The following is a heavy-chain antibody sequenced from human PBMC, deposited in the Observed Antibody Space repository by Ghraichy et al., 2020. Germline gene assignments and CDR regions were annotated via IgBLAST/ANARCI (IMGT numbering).Heavy chain of an antibody. D-gene: IGHD5-18*01. CDR1: GGTFSSYA. CDR2: IIPIFGTA. V-gene: IGHV1-69*13. J-gene: IGHJ4*02. CDR3: AMSVDTAPPMAYDY. Sequence: SVKVSCKASGGTFSSYAISWVRQAPGQGLEWMGGIIPIFGTANYAQKFQGRVTITADESTSTAYMELSSLRSEDTAVYYCAMSVDTAPPMAYDYWGQGTLVTVSS.